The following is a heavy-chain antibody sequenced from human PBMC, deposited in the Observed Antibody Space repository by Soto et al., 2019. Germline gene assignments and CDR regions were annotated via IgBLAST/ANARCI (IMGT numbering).Heavy chain of an antibody. V-gene: IGHV3-21*01. CDR3: ARASYDAYYYYGMDV. J-gene: IGHJ6*02. Sequence: PGGSLRLSCAASGFTFSSYSMNWVRQAPGKGLEWVSSISSSSSYIYYADSVKGRFTISRDNAKNSLYLQMNSLRAEDTAVYYCARASYDAYYYYGMDVWGQGTTVTVSS. CDR1: GFTFSSYS. CDR2: ISSSSSYI. D-gene: IGHD3-3*01.